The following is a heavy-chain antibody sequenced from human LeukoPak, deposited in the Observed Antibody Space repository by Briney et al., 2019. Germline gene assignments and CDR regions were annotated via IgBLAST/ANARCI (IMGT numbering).Heavy chain of an antibody. V-gene: IGHV3-7*01. Sequence: PGGSLRLSCAASGFSFNIYPMHWVRQAPGKGLEWVANIKQDGSEKYYVDSVKGRFTISRDNAKNSLYLQMNSLRAEDTAVYYCARDRGRYGDYLYYFDYWGQGTLVTVSS. CDR2: IKQDGSEK. D-gene: IGHD4-17*01. CDR1: GFSFNIYP. J-gene: IGHJ4*02. CDR3: ARDRGRYGDYLYYFDY.